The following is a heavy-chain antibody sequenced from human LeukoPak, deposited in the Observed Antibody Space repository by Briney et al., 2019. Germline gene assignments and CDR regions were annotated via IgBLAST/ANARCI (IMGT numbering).Heavy chain of an antibody. V-gene: IGHV3-30*03. Sequence: GGSLRLSCAASGFTFSSYSMNWVRQAPGKGLEWVAVISYDGSNKYYADSVKGRFTISRDNSKNTLYLQMNSLRAEDTAVYYCARDSYYDSSGYYQPPGVFDYWGQGTLVTVSS. D-gene: IGHD3-22*01. CDR1: GFTFSSYS. CDR3: ARDSYYDSSGYYQPPGVFDY. J-gene: IGHJ4*02. CDR2: ISYDGSNK.